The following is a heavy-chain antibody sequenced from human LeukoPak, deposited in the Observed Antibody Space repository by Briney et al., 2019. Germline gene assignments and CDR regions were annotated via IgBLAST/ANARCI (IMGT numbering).Heavy chain of an antibody. CDR2: IKSKTDGGTT. CDR1: GFTFSNAW. J-gene: IGHJ4*02. CDR3: ASDYGGNPMDY. V-gene: IGHV3-15*01. D-gene: IGHD4-23*01. Sequence: GGSLRLSCAASGFTFSNAWMSWVRQAPGKGLEGVCRIKSKTDGGTTDYAAPVKGRFTISRDNAKNSLYLQMNSLRAEDTAVYYCASDYGGNPMDYWGQGTLVTASS.